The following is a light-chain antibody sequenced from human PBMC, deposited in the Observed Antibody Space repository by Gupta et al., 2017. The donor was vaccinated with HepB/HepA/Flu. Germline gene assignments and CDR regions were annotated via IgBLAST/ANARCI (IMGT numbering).Light chain of an antibody. Sequence: QSALTQPRSVSGSPGQSVTISCTGTSSDVGGYNYVSWYQQHPGKAPKLMLYDVSKRPSGVPDRFSGSKSGNTASLTNSGLQAEDEADYYCFSYAGSWVVFGGGTKLTVL. CDR1: SSDVGGYNY. V-gene: IGLV2-11*01. CDR3: FSYAGSWVV. J-gene: IGLJ2*01. CDR2: DVS.